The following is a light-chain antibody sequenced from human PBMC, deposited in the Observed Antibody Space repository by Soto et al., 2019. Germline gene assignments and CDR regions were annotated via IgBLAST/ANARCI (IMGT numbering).Light chain of an antibody. J-gene: IGKJ1*01. CDR1: QGISSY. CDR3: QKYNGARWT. CDR2: AAS. V-gene: IGKV1-8*01. Sequence: AIRMTQSPSSLSASTGDRVTITCRASQGISSYLAWYQQKPGKAPKLLIYAASTLQSGVPSRFSGSGSGTDFTLTISCLQSEDFATYYCQKYNGARWTFGQGTKVEIK.